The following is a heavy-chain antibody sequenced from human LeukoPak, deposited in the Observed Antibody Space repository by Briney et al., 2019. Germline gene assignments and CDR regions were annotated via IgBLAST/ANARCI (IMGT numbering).Heavy chain of an antibody. CDR3: ARVSIAVDLDY. CDR2: IYYSGST. Sequence: SETLSLTCTVAGGSISSSSYYWGWIRQPPGKGLEWIGSIYYSGSTYYNPSLKSRVTISVDTSKNQFSLKLSSVTAADTAVYYCARVSIAVDLDYWGEGTLVTVSS. V-gene: IGHV4-39*01. J-gene: IGHJ4*02. D-gene: IGHD6-19*01. CDR1: GGSISSSSYY.